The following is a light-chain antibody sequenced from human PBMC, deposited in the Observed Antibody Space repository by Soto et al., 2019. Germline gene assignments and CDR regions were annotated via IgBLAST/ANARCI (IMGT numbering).Light chain of an antibody. CDR1: SSDVGGYNY. V-gene: IGLV2-8*01. J-gene: IGLJ1*01. CDR3: SSYAGSSNV. Sequence: QSVLTQPPSASGSPGQSVAISYIGTSSDVGGYNYVSWYQQHPGKAPKLMIYEVNKRPSGVPDRFSGSKSGNTASLTVSGLQAEDEADYYCSSYAGSSNVFGTGTKVTVL. CDR2: EVN.